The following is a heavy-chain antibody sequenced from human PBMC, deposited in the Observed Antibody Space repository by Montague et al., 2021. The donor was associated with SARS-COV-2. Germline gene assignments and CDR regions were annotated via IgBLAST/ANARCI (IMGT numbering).Heavy chain of an antibody. CDR2: AYYTYAWYC. CDR1: GDSVFSLSAA. D-gene: IGHD6-19*01. V-gene: IGHV6-1*01. Sequence: CAISGDSVFSLSAASWCSRAYPSSALLYLSRAYYTYAWYCFYAPSVRGRLTVNPDASKNEFSLELNYVTPEDTAVYYCVRYSGWFYFDFWGQGTLVTVS. J-gene: IGHJ4*02. CDR3: VRYSGWFYFDF.